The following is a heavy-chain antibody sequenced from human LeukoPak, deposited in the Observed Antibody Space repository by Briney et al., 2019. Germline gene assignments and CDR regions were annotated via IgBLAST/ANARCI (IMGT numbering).Heavy chain of an antibody. CDR1: GYSFISYW. D-gene: IGHD2-21*01. CDR2: TYPGDSDT. CDR3: ATHSSPRSISYFGY. Sequence: GEALKISCKGAGYSFISYWIAWVRQMPGEGLEGMGITYPGDSDTRYSPSFKGQVTISDDKSLNTASLPWSSLTASDTAIYYCATHSSPRSISYFGYWGQGTLVTVSS. V-gene: IGHV5-51*01. J-gene: IGHJ4*02.